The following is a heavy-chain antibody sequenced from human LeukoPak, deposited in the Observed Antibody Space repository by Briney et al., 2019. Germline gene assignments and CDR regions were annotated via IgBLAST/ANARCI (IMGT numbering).Heavy chain of an antibody. CDR1: GGSISSSSYY. CDR2: IYYSGST. V-gene: IGHV4-39*07. CDR3: ARGQAVAVAGTALGY. Sequence: SETLSLTCTVSGGSISSSSYYWGWIRQPPGKGLEWIGSIYYSGSTYYNPSLKSRVSISVDTSKNQFSLKLSSVTAADTAVYYCARGQAVAVAGTALGYWGQGTLVTVSS. J-gene: IGHJ4*02. D-gene: IGHD6-19*01.